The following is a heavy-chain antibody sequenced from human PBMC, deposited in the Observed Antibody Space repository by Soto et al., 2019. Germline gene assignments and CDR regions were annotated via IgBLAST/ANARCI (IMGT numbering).Heavy chain of an antibody. V-gene: IGHV1-18*01. J-gene: IGHJ4*02. CDR3: ARWYDSSGCGFDY. CDR2: ISAYNGNT. D-gene: IGHD3-22*01. Sequence: ASVKVSCKASGYTFTSYGISWVRQAPGQGLEWMGWISAYNGNTNYAQKLQGRVTITADESTSTAYMELSSLRSEDTAVYYCARWYDSSGCGFDYWGQGTLVTVSS. CDR1: GYTFTSYG.